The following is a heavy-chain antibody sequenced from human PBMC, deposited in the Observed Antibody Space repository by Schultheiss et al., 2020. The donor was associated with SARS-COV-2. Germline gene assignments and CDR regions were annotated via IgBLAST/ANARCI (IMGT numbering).Heavy chain of an antibody. CDR1: GGSISSYY. J-gene: IGHJ6*02. CDR3: ARGNDSMYYYGMDV. CDR2: ISYSGNA. D-gene: IGHD3-3*01. V-gene: IGHV4-59*01. Sequence: ETLSLTCTVSGGSISSYYWSWIRQYPGKGLEWIGYISYSGNAYYNPSLKSRVTISVDTSKKQLSLKLSSVTAADTAVYYCARGNDSMYYYGMDVWGQGTTVTVSS.